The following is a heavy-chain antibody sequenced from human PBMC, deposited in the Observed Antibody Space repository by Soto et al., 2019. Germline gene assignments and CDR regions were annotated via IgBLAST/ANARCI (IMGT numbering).Heavy chain of an antibody. CDR1: GYSFTSYW. CDR3: ASQSGYDAYYSSGMDV. D-gene: IGHD5-12*01. CDR2: IYPGDSDT. V-gene: IGHV5-51*01. J-gene: IGHJ6*02. Sequence: PGESLKISCKGSGYSFTSYWIGWVRQMPGKGLEWMGIIYPGDSDTRYSPSFQGQVTISADKSISTAYLQWSSLKASDTAMYYCASQSGYDAYYSSGMDVWGQGTTVTVSS.